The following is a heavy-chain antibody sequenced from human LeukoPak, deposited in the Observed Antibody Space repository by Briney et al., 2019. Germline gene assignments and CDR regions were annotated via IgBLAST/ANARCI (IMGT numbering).Heavy chain of an antibody. CDR1: GFSFSKYR. CDR3: VRASGYLHDFDF. D-gene: IGHD3-3*01. CDR2: ISKDGGTT. Sequence: GGSLRLSCEASGFSFSKYRMHWVRQAPGKGLMWVAFISKDGGTTTYVDSVRDRFTISRDNSKNILFLQMNSLKSEDTAMYYCVRASGYLHDFDFWGQGTLVTVSS. J-gene: IGHJ4*02. V-gene: IGHV3-74*03.